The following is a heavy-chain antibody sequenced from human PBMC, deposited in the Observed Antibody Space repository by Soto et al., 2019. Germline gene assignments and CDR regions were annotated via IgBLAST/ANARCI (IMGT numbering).Heavy chain of an antibody. J-gene: IGHJ5*01. CDR2: INNNGVIT. CDR3: ARWLSLTGLDS. CDR1: GFTFSNYD. D-gene: IGHD3-16*01. V-gene: IGHV3-64*01. Sequence: EVLLVESGGDVVHPGGSLRLSCAASGFTFSNYDMHWVRQAPGKGLEYVSAINNNGVITYYANSVKGRFTISRDNSRNTLYLQVGSLRADDTALYYCARWLSLTGLDSWGQGTLVTVSS.